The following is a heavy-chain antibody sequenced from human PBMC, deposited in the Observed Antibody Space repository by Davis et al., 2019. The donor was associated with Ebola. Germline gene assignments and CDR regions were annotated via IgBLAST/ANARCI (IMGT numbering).Heavy chain of an antibody. D-gene: IGHD3-16*01. CDR2: ISSDSDYL. V-gene: IGHV3-21*01. CDR3: ARDRPLDFFFGDYYGMDV. CDR1: GFTFSTYS. Sequence: WGSLRLSCAVSGFTFSTYSMSWVRQAPGKGLEWVSSISSDSDYLYYADSAKGRFTISRDNAKNSLYLQMNSLRAEDTAVYYCARDRPLDFFFGDYYGMDVWGQGTTVTVSS. J-gene: IGHJ6*02.